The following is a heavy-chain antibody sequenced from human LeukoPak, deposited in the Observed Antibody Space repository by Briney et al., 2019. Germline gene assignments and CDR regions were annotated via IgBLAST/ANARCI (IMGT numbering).Heavy chain of an antibody. CDR2: ISAYNGNT. CDR1: GYTFTSYG. D-gene: IGHD3-3*01. Sequence: GASVKVSCKASGYTFTSYGISWVRQAPGQGLEWMGWISAYNGNTNYAQKLQGGVTMTTDTSTSTAYMELRSLRSDDTAVYYCARDVLRYYDFWSGYEPYYYGMDVWGQGTTVTVSS. CDR3: ARDVLRYYDFWSGYEPYYYGMDV. V-gene: IGHV1-18*01. J-gene: IGHJ6*02.